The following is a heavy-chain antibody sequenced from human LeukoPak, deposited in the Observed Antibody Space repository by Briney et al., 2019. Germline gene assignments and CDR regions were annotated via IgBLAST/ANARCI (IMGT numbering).Heavy chain of an antibody. D-gene: IGHD3-10*01. J-gene: IGHJ5*02. Sequence: GAPVKVSCKASGYTFTGYYMHWVRQAPGQGLEWMGRINPNSGGTNYAQKFQGRVTMTRDTSISTAYMELSRLRSDDTAVYYCARGVRGVNNWFDPWGQGTLVTVSS. CDR3: ARGVRGVNNWFDP. CDR2: INPNSGGT. CDR1: GYTFTGYY. V-gene: IGHV1-2*06.